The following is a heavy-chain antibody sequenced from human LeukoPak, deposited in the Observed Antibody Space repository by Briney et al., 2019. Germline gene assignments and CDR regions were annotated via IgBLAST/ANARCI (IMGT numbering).Heavy chain of an antibody. V-gene: IGHV3-21*01. Sequence: GGSLRLSCAASGFTFDDYGMSWVRQAPGKGLEWVSSISSSSSYIYYADSVKGRFTISRDNAKNSLYLQMNSLRAEDTAVYYCARVEVTAPRFDYWGQGTLVTVSS. J-gene: IGHJ4*02. D-gene: IGHD1-14*01. CDR1: GFTFDDYG. CDR2: ISSSSSYI. CDR3: ARVEVTAPRFDY.